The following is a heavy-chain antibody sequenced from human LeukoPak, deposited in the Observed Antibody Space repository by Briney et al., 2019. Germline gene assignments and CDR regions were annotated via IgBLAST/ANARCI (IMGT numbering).Heavy chain of an antibody. CDR2: MNPNSGNT. V-gene: IGHV1-8*01. J-gene: IGHJ3*02. CDR3: AREGDSSWLHDVFDI. CDR1: GYTFTSYD. D-gene: IGHD6-13*01. Sequence: GASVKVSCKASGYTFTSYDINWVRQATGQGLEWMVWMNPNSGNTGYAQKFQGRVTMTRNTSISTSYMELSSLRSDDTAVYYCAREGDSSWLHDVFDIWGQGTMVTVSS.